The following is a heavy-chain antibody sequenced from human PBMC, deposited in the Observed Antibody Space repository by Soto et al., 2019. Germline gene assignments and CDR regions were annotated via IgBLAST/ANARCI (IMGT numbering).Heavy chain of an antibody. Sequence: QVQLVQSGADVKKPGASVRVSCKASGYTFTDYGITLGRQAPGQGLEWMGWISAKNGDTNLAQKFRGRVTLTTDTSTGTAYMDLRSLTPDDTAVYYCARDPPETPSDYWGQGPLVTVSS. V-gene: IGHV1-18*01. CDR2: ISAKNGDT. CDR3: ARDPPETPSDY. J-gene: IGHJ4*02. CDR1: GYTFTDYG.